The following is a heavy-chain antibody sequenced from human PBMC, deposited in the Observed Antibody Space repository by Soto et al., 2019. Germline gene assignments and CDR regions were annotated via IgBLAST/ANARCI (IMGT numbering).Heavy chain of an antibody. CDR2: IYYSGST. J-gene: IGHJ4*02. CDR3: ARDPGYCSGGSCYFDY. D-gene: IGHD2-15*01. V-gene: IGHV4-59*11. CDR1: GGSISSHY. Sequence: NPSETLSLTCTVSGGSISSHYWSWIRQPPGKGLEWIGYIYYSGSTNYNPSLKSRVTISGDTSKNQVSLKLSSVTAADTAVYYCARDPGYCSGGSCYFDYWGQGTLVTVSS.